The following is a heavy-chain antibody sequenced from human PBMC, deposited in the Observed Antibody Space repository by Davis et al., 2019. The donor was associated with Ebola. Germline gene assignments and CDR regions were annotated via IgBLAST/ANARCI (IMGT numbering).Heavy chain of an antibody. CDR1: GFAVSNNH. CDR3: ARSLYSSSWYEYDY. Sequence: PGGSLRLSCAASGFAVSNNHMSWARQAPGKGLEWVSVIYSGGSTYYADSVKSRFTISRDNSKNTLYLQMNSLRAEDTAVYYCARSLYSSSWYEYDYWGQGTLVTVSS. V-gene: IGHV3-53*01. D-gene: IGHD6-13*01. J-gene: IGHJ4*02. CDR2: IYSGGST.